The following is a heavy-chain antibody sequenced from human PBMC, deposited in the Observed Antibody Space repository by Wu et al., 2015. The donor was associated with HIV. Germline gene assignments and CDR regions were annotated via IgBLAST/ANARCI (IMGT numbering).Heavy chain of an antibody. CDR1: GGTFSSYA. CDR3: ARGTIFGVVVSYYYYYMDV. Sequence: QVQLVQSGAEVKKPGSSVKVSCKASGGTFSSYAISWVRQAPGQGLEWMGGIIPIFGTANYAQKFQGRVTITADESTSTAYMELSSLRSEDTAVYYCARGTIFGVVVSYYYYYMDVWGKGTTVTVSS. J-gene: IGHJ6*03. D-gene: IGHD3-3*01. CDR2: IIPIFGTA. V-gene: IGHV1-69*01.